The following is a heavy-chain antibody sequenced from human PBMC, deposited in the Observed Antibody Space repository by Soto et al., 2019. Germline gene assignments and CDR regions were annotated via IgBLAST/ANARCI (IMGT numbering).Heavy chain of an antibody. CDR1: GFTFNNAW. CDR2: VKSEIDGGTT. CDR3: TPGTGRTDSDY. V-gene: IGHV3-15*01. Sequence: GVSLRLSCVASGFTFNNAWMSWVRQAPGKGLEWVGRVKSEIDGGTTDYAAPVKGRFTISRDDSNNILYLQMNSLKTEDTAVYYCTPGTGRTDSDYWGQGTLVTVSS. J-gene: IGHJ4*02.